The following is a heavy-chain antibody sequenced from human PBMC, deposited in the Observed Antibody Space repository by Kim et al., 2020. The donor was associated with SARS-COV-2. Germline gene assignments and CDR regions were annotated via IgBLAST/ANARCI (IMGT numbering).Heavy chain of an antibody. CDR3: AKERTYYYGSGDDY. Sequence: ADTVQGRFNNSRDNSKNQMYLQKNSLSAEETAVYYCAKERTYYYGSGDDYWGQGTLVTVSS. D-gene: IGHD3-10*01. V-gene: IGHV3-23*01. J-gene: IGHJ4*02.